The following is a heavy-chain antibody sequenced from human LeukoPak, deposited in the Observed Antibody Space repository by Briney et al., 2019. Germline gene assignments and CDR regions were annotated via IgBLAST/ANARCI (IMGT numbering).Heavy chain of an antibody. V-gene: IGHV4-61*02. D-gene: IGHD3-16*01. J-gene: IGHJ4*02. CDR3: ARADLGLGKFWGYFDY. CDR2: IYTSGST. CDR1: GGSISSGSYY. Sequence: TSQTLSLTCTVSGGSISSGSYYWSWIRQPAGKGLEWIGRIYTSGSTNYNPSLKSRVTISVDTSKNQFSLKLSSVTAADTAVYNCARADLGLGKFWGYFDYWGQGPLVTVSS.